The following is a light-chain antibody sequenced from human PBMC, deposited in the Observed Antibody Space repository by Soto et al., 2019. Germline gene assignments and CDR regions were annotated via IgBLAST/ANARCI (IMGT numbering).Light chain of an antibody. V-gene: IGKV1-5*03. CDR1: QTISSW. CDR3: QHYNSYSEA. J-gene: IGKJ1*01. CDR2: KAS. Sequence: DIQMTQSPSTLSGSVGYIVTITCPASQTISSWLAWYQQKPGKAPKLLIYKASTLKSGVPSRFSGSGSGTEFTLTISSLQPDDFATYYCQHYNSYSEAFGQGSKVDIK.